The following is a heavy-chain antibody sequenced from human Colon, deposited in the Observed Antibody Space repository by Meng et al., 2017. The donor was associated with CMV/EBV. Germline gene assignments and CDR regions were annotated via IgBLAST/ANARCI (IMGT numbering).Heavy chain of an antibody. CDR1: GFTFSGYE. J-gene: IGHJ6*02. CDR3: ARHTIFGVGRYYYHGLDV. Sequence: GESLKISCATSGFTFSGYEMNWVRQAPGKGLEWVSYISPTGDSVKYADSVKGRFTISRDNAKNSLYLQMDSLRAEDTAVYYCARHTIFGVGRYYYHGLDVWGQGTTVTVSS. D-gene: IGHD3-3*01. CDR2: ISPTGDSV. V-gene: IGHV3-48*03.